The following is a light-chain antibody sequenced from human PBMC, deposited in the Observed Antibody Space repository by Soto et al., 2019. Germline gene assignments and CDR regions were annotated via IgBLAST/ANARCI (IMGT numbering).Light chain of an antibody. CDR1: ENIGNY. J-gene: IGKJ4*01. CDR3: QESYTTYAVT. Sequence: DIQMTQSPSSLSASLGDRVTLTCRASENIGNYLNWYQQKQGEAPKLLIYATSTLQSGVPSRFSGSGSGTEFTLTISSLQAEDFATYFSQESYTTYAVTFRGGTKVDIK. CDR2: ATS. V-gene: IGKV1-39*01.